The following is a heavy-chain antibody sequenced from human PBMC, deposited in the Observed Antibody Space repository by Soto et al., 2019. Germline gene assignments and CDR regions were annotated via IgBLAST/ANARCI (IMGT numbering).Heavy chain of an antibody. D-gene: IGHD2-15*01. V-gene: IGHV4-31*03. CDR1: GGSITTGGYY. CDR3: ARTKCSGGSCYSWSLDY. J-gene: IGHJ4*02. CDR2: RYYSEST. Sequence: KTSETLSLTCTVSGGSITTGGYYWSWIRQLPGKGLEWIGHRYYSESTYYNPSLRSRVSISLDTSKNQFSLKLSFVTAADTAMYYCARTKCSGGSCYSWSLDYWGQGTPGTVSS.